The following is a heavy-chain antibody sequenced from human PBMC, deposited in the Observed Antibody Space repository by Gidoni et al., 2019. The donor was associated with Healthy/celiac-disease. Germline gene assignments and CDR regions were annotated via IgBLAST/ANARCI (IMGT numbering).Heavy chain of an antibody. V-gene: IGHV1-2*02. J-gene: IGHJ4*02. CDR2: INPNSGGT. D-gene: IGHD2-2*01. CDR3: ARDLICSSTSCYLSPRYYFDY. CDR1: GYTSTGSD. Sequence: QVQLVQSGAEVKKPGASVKVTCKASGYTSTGSDRHWVRQAPGQGLEWMGWINPNSGGTNYAQKFHGSVTMTLDTSISTAYMELSRLRSDDTAVYYCARDLICSSTSCYLSPRYYFDYWGQGTLVTVSS.